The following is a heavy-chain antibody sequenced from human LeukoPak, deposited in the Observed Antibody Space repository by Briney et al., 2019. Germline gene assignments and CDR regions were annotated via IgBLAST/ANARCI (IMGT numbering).Heavy chain of an antibody. CDR2: INHSGST. D-gene: IGHD3-10*01. CDR3: ARAHYGEKFDP. Sequence: SETLSLTCAVYGGSFSGYYWSWIRQPPGKGLEWIGEINHSGSTNYNPSLKSRVTISVDTSKNQFSLKLSSVTAADTAVYYCARAHYGEKFDPWGQGTLVTVSS. CDR1: GGSFSGYY. V-gene: IGHV4-34*01. J-gene: IGHJ5*02.